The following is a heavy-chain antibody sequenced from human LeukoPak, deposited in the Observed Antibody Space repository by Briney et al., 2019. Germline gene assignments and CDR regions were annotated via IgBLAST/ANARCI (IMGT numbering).Heavy chain of an antibody. CDR2: IIPIFGTA. CDR1: GGTFSSYA. J-gene: IGHJ5*02. D-gene: IGHD3-22*01. V-gene: IGHV1-69*05. CDR3: ARDDDSSGYYPNWFDP. Sequence: ASVKVSCKASGGTFSSYAISWVRQAPGQGLEWMGGIIPIFGTANYAQKFQGRVTITTDESTSTAYMELSSLRSEDTAVYYCARDDDSSGYYPNWFDPWGQGTLVTVSS.